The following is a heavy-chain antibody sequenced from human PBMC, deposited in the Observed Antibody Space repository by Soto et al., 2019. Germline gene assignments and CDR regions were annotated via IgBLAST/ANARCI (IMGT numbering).Heavy chain of an antibody. D-gene: IGHD2-8*01. CDR3: AKVSSAWYAGFFDL. Sequence: PGGSLRLSCTASGFTFNRHAMTWVRQAPGKGLEWVSGLSDSGGSIYYAETVKGRFTISRDNSMKTLYLQINNLRAEDTAVYYCAKVSSAWYAGFFDLWGQGTLVTVSS. J-gene: IGHJ4*02. CDR2: LSDSGGSI. CDR1: GFTFNRHA. V-gene: IGHV3-23*01.